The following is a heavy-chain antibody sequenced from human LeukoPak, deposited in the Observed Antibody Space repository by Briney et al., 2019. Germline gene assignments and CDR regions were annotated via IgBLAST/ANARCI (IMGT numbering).Heavy chain of an antibody. J-gene: IGHJ6*02. D-gene: IGHD6-13*01. V-gene: IGHV5-51*01. CDR1: GYSFTNYW. CDR3: ARLQKGNYYYGLDV. Sequence: GESLKISCKGSGYSFTNYWIGWVRQMPGKGLECMGIIYPGDSDTRCSPSFQGQVTISADKSISTAYLQWGSLQASDTAMYYCARLQKGNYYYGLDVWGQGTTVTVSS. CDR2: IYPGDSDT.